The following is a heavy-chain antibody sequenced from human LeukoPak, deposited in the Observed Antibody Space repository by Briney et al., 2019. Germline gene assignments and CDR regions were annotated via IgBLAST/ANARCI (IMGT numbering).Heavy chain of an antibody. CDR1: GFSLSTSGMC. CDR3: ARIRASGGNPEGYSFTS. V-gene: IGHV2-70*01. D-gene: IGHD3-16*01. CDR2: IDWDDDK. Sequence: SGPTLVNPTQTLTVTCTFSGFSLSTSGMCVSWIRQPPGKALEWLALIDWDDDKFYSTSLKTRLTISKDTSKNQVVLTMTNMDPVEKPTYYGARIRASGGNPEGYSFTSWGQGTLVTSPQ. J-gene: IGHJ4*02.